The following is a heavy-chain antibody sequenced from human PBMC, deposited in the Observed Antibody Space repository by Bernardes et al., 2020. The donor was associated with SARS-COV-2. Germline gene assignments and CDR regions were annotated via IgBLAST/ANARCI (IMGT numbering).Heavy chain of an antibody. D-gene: IGHD3-16*01. CDR3: SRLGANYPDAFDI. CDR2: IFSGGST. CDR1: GFTVSSNY. J-gene: IGHJ3*02. Sequence: GALRLSCAASGFTVSSNYMSWVRQAPGKGLEWVSLIFSGGSTYYADSVKGRFTISRDYSKNTLFLQMNSLRAEDTAVYYCSRLGANYPDAFDIWGQGTMVTVSS. V-gene: IGHV3-66*02.